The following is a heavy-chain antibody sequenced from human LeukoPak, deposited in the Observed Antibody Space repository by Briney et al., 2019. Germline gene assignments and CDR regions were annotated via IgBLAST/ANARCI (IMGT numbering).Heavy chain of an antibody. D-gene: IGHD3-16*02. CDR2: ISSSSYI. Sequence: PGGSLRLSCAASGFTFSSYSMNWVRQAPGKGLEWVSSISSSSYIYYADSVKGRFTISRDNAKNSLYLQMNSLRAEDTAVYYCARETAYYDYVWGSYPPGGDAFDIWGQGTMVTVSS. V-gene: IGHV3-21*01. J-gene: IGHJ3*02. CDR1: GFTFSSYS. CDR3: ARETAYYDYVWGSYPPGGDAFDI.